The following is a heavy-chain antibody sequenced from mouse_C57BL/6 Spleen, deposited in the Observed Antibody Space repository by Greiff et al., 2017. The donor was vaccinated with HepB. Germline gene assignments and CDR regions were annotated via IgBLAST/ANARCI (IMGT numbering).Heavy chain of an antibody. CDR2: INPSSGYT. V-gene: IGHV1-7*01. D-gene: IGHD1-1*01. CDR1: GYTFTSYW. Sequence: VQLQQSGAELAKPGASVKLSCKASGYTFTSYWMHWVKQRPGQGLEWIGYINPSSGYTKYNQKFKEKVTLTADKSSSTAYMQLSSLTYEDSAVYYCAREGLFPHFDYWGQGTTLTVSS. CDR3: AREGLFPHFDY. J-gene: IGHJ2*01.